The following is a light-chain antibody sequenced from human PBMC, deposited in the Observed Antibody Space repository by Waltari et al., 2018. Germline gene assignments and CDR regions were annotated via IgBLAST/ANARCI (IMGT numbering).Light chain of an antibody. CDR3: ATWDGRVNGVL. V-gene: IGLV1-44*01. J-gene: IGLJ2*01. CDR1: TYTIGGGP. CDR2: SND. Sequence: QSVLTQAPSVSGTPGQRVTISCSGTTYTIGGGPGNWYQQVPGMSPKLLIYSNDQRPSGVPDRFSGSKSGTSASLAISGLQSEDEADYYCATWDGRVNGVLFGGGTKVTVL.